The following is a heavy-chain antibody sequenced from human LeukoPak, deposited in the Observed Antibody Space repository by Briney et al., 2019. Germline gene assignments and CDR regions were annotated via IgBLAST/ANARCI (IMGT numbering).Heavy chain of an antibody. J-gene: IGHJ3*02. CDR2: ISYDGSNK. V-gene: IGHV3-30-3*01. Sequence: GGSLRLSCAASGFTFSSYAMHWVRQAPGKGLEWVAVISYDGSNKYYADSVKGRFTISRDNSKSTLYLQMNGLRAEDTAVYYCARVRPPGAFDIWGQGTMVTVSS. CDR3: ARVRPPGAFDI. CDR1: GFTFSSYA.